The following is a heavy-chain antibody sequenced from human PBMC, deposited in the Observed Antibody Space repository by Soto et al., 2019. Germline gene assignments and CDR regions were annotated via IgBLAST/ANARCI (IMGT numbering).Heavy chain of an antibody. Sequence: SETLSLTCTVSGGSISSGGYYWSWIRQHQGKGLEWIGYIYYSGSNYYKPSLKSRVTISVDTSKNQFSLKLSTVTAADTAVYYCARGGVVPAAHNRFDSWGQGTLVTVSS. CDR1: GGSISSGGYY. J-gene: IGHJ5*01. CDR2: IYYSGSN. CDR3: ARGGVVPAAHNRFDS. V-gene: IGHV4-31*03. D-gene: IGHD2-2*01.